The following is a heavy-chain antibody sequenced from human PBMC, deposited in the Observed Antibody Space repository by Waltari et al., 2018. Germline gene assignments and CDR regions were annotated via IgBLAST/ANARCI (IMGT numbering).Heavy chain of an antibody. D-gene: IGHD5-12*01. CDR2: IYPGAPDT. Sequence: VQLVQSGAEVKKPGESLKISCKGSGYSFTSYWIGWVRQMPGKGLEWMGIIYPGAPDTRYSPSFHSQVTISADKSISTAYLQWSSLKASDTAMYYCARHVYGDGYNFALDYWGQGTLVTVSS. V-gene: IGHV5-51*01. CDR3: ARHVYGDGYNFALDY. J-gene: IGHJ4*02. CDR1: GYSFTSYW.